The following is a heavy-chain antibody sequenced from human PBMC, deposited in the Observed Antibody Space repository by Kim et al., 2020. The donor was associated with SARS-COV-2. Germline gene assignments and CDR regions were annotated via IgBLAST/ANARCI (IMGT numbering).Heavy chain of an antibody. J-gene: IGHJ4*02. CDR3: AKWSPYFEAY. D-gene: IGHD1-26*01. V-gene: IGHV3-23*02. Sequence: RTYNVDSVKGRLTISRDNSKNTLYLKMNSLRAEDTAVYYCAKWSPYFEAYWGQGTLVTVSS. CDR2: RT.